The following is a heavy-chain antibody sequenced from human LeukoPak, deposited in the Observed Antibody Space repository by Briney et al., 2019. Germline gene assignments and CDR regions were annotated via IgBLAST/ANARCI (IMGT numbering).Heavy chain of an antibody. D-gene: IGHD6-19*01. CDR2: IWYDGSNK. V-gene: IGHV3-33*01. Sequence: QVPLVEPGGGVVQPGRSLRLSCAASGFTFSSYGMHWVRQAPGKGPEWVAVIWYDGSNKYYADSVKGRFTISRDNSKNTLYLQMNSLRAEDTAVYYCAREDSSGWFDYWGQGTLVTVSS. J-gene: IGHJ4*02. CDR3: AREDSSGWFDY. CDR1: GFTFSSYG.